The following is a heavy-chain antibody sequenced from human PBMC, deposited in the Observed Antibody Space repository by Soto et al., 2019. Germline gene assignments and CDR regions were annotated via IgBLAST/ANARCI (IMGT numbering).Heavy chain of an antibody. Sequence: SETLSLTCAVYGGSFSGYYWSWIRQPPGKGLEWIGEINHSGSTNYNPSLKSRVTISVDTSKNQFSLKLSSVTAADTAVYYCARAGLYYDILTAAYYYYYMDVWGKGTTVTVSS. CDR2: INHSGST. CDR3: ARAGLYYDILTAAYYYYYMDV. D-gene: IGHD3-9*01. CDR1: GGSFSGYY. J-gene: IGHJ6*03. V-gene: IGHV4-34*01.